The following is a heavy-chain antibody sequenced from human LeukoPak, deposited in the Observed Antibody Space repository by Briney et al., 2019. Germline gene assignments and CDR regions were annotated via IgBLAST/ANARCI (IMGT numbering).Heavy chain of an antibody. J-gene: IGHJ3*02. CDR3: ARKRRRGYYLNSAFDM. Sequence: SETLSLTCDVNDESFSTYYWSWIRQSPGKGLEWIAEISHRGTSTYNPSLQSRVTVSVDASKNRFSLRVNSVIAADTAIYYCARKRRRGYYLNSAFDMWGQGTMVTVSS. CDR2: ISHRGTS. CDR1: DESFSTYY. V-gene: IGHV4-34*01. D-gene: IGHD3-3*01.